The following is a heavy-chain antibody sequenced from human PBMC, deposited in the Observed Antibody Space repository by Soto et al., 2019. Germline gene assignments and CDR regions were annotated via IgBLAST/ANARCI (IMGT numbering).Heavy chain of an antibody. CDR2: IIPILGIA. V-gene: IGHV1-69*02. Sequence: SVKVSCKASGCTIGSHTSSWVRQAPGQGLEWMGRIIPILGIANYAQKFQGRVTITADKSTSTAYMELSSLRSEDTAVYYCASSGVASDAFDIWGQGTMVTVSS. CDR1: GCTIGSHT. D-gene: IGHD2-15*01. J-gene: IGHJ3*02. CDR3: ASSGVASDAFDI.